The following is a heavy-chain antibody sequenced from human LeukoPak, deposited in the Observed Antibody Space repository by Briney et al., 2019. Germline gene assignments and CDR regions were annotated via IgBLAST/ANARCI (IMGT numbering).Heavy chain of an antibody. Sequence: ASVKVSCKASGYTFTSYGISWVRQAPGQGLEWMGWISAYNGNTNYAQKLQGRVTMTTDTSTSTAYMELRSLRSDDTAVYYCARAWGDSGYDYPTRDDYWGQGTLVTVSS. CDR1: GYTFTSYG. CDR2: ISAYNGNT. V-gene: IGHV1-18*01. D-gene: IGHD5-12*01. J-gene: IGHJ4*02. CDR3: ARAWGDSGYDYPTRDDY.